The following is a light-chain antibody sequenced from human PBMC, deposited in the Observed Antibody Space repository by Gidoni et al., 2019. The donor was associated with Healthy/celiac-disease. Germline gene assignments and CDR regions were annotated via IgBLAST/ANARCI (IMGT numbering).Light chain of an antibody. CDR3: QQYGSARSIT. Sequence: ELVWPQPQATLYLSPGERATLSCRASQSVSSSYLAWYQQKPGQAPRLLIYGASSRATGIPDRFSGSGSGTDFTLTISRLEPEDFAVYYCQQYGSARSITFGQGTRLEIK. J-gene: IGKJ5*01. V-gene: IGKV3-20*01. CDR2: GAS. CDR1: QSVSSSY.